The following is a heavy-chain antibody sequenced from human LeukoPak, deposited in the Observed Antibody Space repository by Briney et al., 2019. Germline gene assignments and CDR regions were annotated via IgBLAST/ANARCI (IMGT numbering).Heavy chain of an antibody. CDR1: GGSISRSSYY. CDR2: IYDSGST. Sequence: SETLSLTCTVSGGSISRSSYYWGWIRQPPGKGLEWIGSIYDSGSTYYNPSLKSRAIISLDTSKNDFSLNLSPVATADTAVHYCAGTTYSYGSSYYYYMDLWGKGTTVTVSS. D-gene: IGHD5-18*01. CDR3: AGTTYSYGSSYYYYMDL. J-gene: IGHJ6*03. V-gene: IGHV4-39*02.